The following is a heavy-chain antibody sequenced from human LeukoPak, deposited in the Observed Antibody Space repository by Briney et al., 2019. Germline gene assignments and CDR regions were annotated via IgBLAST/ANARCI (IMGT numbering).Heavy chain of an antibody. Sequence: SQTLSLTCTVSGVSISSGSYYLSWIRQPAGKGLEWIGRIYTSGSTNYNPSLKSRATISVDTSKNQFSLKLSSVTAADTAVYYCARGAYGSGSSNIDYWGQGTLVTVSS. CDR2: IYTSGST. D-gene: IGHD3-10*01. V-gene: IGHV4-61*02. CDR3: ARGAYGSGSSNIDY. CDR1: GVSISSGSYY. J-gene: IGHJ4*02.